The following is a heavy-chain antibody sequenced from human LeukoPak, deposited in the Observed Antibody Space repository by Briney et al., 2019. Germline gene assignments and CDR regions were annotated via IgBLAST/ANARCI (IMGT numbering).Heavy chain of an antibody. J-gene: IGHJ4*02. V-gene: IGHV1-8*01. CDR1: GYTFTSYD. CDR3: SSSGVEEWQGLHF. D-gene: IGHD3-3*01. Sequence: ASVKVSCKASGYTFTSYDIHWVRQATGQGLERMGRMNPNRGDTDYAQKFQGRVTMTEDTSTDTAYMELNSLSSEDTAVYYCSSSGVEEWQGLHFWGQGTLVTVSS. CDR2: MNPNRGDT.